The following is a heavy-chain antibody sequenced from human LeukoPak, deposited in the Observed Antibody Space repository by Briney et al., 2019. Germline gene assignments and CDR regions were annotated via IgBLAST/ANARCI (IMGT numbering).Heavy chain of an antibody. Sequence: GGSLSLTFAASGFTFISYVMTWVRQVPGKGLEWVSTIEGRGNGTYYTESVKGRFTISRDNSKNTLYLQMNSLRVEDTAVYYCANSSLQVTAVADRLVYWGQGTLVTVSS. J-gene: IGHJ4*02. CDR1: GFTFISYV. CDR2: IEGRGNGT. D-gene: IGHD6-19*01. CDR3: ANSSLQVTAVADRLVY. V-gene: IGHV3-23*01.